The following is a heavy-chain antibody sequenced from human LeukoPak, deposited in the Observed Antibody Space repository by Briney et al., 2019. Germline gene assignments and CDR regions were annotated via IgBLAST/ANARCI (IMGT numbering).Heavy chain of an antibody. J-gene: IGHJ4*02. Sequence: QPGGSLRLSCAASGFTFSSYGMHWVRQAPGKGLEWVAFIRYDGSNKYYADSVKGRFTISRDNSKNTVYLQMSSLRADDTAIYYCAKDFSWGLDYWGQGSLVTVSS. CDR3: AKDFSWGLDY. V-gene: IGHV3-30*02. CDR1: GFTFSSYG. D-gene: IGHD7-27*01. CDR2: IRYDGSNK.